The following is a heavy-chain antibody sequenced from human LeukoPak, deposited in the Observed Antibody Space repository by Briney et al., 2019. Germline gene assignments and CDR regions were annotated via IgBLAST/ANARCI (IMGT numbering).Heavy chain of an antibody. CDR3: ARSNIATRRGDNWFDP. D-gene: IGHD6-6*01. CDR2: IYSGGST. Sequence: GGSLRLSCAASGFIVSSNYMSWVRQAPGKGLEWVSVIYSGGSTYYADSVKGRFIISRDNSKNTLYLQMNSLRAEDTAVYYCARSNIATRRGDNWFDPWGQGTLVTVSS. V-gene: IGHV3-53*01. J-gene: IGHJ5*02. CDR1: GFIVSSNY.